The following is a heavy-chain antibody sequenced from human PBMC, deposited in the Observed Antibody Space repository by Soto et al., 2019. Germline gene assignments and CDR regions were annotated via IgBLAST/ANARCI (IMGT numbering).Heavy chain of an antibody. CDR1: GGTFSSYA. CDR3: ATDSRVVITTYDAFDI. D-gene: IGHD3-22*01. CDR2: IIPIFGTA. V-gene: IGHV1-69*06. Sequence: QVQLVQSGAEVKKPGSSVKVSCKASGGTFSSYAISWVRQAPGQGLEWMGGIIPIFGTANYAKKFQGRVTITADKSTSTAYMELSSLRSEDTAVYYCATDSRVVITTYDAFDIWGQGTMVTVSS. J-gene: IGHJ3*02.